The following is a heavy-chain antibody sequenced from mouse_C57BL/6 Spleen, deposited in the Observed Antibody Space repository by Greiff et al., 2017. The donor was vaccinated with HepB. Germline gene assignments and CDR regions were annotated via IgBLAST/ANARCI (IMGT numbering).Heavy chain of an antibody. J-gene: IGHJ4*01. CDR2: IDPEDGDT. V-gene: IGHV14-2*01. CDR3: ARSYDGSFYAMDY. Sequence: EVQLQQSGAELVKPGASVKLSCTASGFNIKDYYMHWVKQRTEQGLEWIGRIDPEDGDTKYAPNFQGKATITADTSSNTAYLQLSSLTSEDTAVYYCARSYDGSFYAMDYWGQGTSVTVSS. CDR1: GFNIKDYY. D-gene: IGHD1-1*01.